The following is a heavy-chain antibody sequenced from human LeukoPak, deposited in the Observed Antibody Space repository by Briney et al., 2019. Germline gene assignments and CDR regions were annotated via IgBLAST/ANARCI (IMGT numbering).Heavy chain of an antibody. V-gene: IGHV3-23*01. D-gene: IGHD6-19*01. CDR3: AKELVAVAGDRGVDY. J-gene: IGHJ4*02. CDR2: VSRSGGST. Sequence: GGSLRLSCAASGFTFSSYAMSWVRQAPGKGLEWVSGVSRSGGSTYYADSVKGRFTISRDNSKNTLYLHMNSLRAEDTAVYYCAKELVAVAGDRGVDYWGQGTLVTVSS. CDR1: GFTFSSYA.